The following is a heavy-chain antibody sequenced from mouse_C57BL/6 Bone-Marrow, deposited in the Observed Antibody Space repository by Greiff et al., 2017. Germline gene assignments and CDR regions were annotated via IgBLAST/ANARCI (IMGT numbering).Heavy chain of an antibody. J-gene: IGHJ1*03. D-gene: IGHD1-1*01. CDR3: ARSGYYGSRWYFDV. Sequence: QVQLQQPGAELVRPGSSVKLSCKASGYTFTSYWMDWVKQRPGQGLEWIGNIYPSDSETHYNQKFKDKATLTVDKSSSTASMQLSSLTSEDSAVYSCARSGYYGSRWYFDVWGTGTTVTVSS. CDR1: GYTFTSYW. V-gene: IGHV1-61*01. CDR2: IYPSDSET.